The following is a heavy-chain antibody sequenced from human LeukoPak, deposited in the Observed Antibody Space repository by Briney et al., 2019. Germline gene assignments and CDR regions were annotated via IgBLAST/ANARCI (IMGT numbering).Heavy chain of an antibody. V-gene: IGHV3-30*15. CDR1: GFTLTYYA. Sequence: GRSLRLSCAAPGFTLTYYAMHWVRQAPGKGLEWVAVTSYDGNKKYYADSVKGRFTISRDSSKNTLYLQMSSLRAEDTAVYYCARSSYDYGGIEGPFDYWGQGTLVTVSS. CDR2: TSYDGNKK. J-gene: IGHJ4*02. D-gene: IGHD4-23*01. CDR3: ARSSYDYGGIEGPFDY.